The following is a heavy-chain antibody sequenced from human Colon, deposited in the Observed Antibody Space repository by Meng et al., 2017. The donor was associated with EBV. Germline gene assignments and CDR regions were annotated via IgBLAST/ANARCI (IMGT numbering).Heavy chain of an antibody. V-gene: IGHV4-31*03. CDR1: GGSTRSGTYY. J-gene: IGHJ5*02. CDR3: ARYVFDSSSLYSNWFDP. D-gene: IGHD3-22*01. CDR2: IHYSGST. Sequence: PQESGQGPVKPSPTLSLTCTVPGGSTRSGTYYWGWIRQLPGKGLEWIAYIHYSGSTYYSPSLKSRVTISVDTSKNQLSLKLSSMTAADTAVYYCARYVFDSSSLYSNWFDPWGQGTLVTVSS.